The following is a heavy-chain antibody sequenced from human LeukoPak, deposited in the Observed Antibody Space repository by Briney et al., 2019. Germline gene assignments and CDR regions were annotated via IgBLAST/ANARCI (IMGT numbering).Heavy chain of an antibody. V-gene: IGHV4-61*02. J-gene: IGHJ4*02. CDR2: IYTSGST. CDR1: GASISSGSYY. D-gene: IGHD3-10*01. CDR3: ARMVRGVIITYYFDY. Sequence: PSETLSLTCTVSGASISSGSYYWSWIRQPAGKGLEWIGRIYTSGSTNYNPSLKSRVTISVDTSKNQFSLKLSSVTAADTAVYYCARMVRGVIITYYFDYWGQGTLVTVSS.